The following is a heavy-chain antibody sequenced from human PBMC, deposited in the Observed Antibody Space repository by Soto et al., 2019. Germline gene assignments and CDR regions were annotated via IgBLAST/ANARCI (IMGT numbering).Heavy chain of an antibody. CDR3: ARLIAARLGYYYYGMDV. Sequence: PGESLKISCKGSGYSFTSYRISWVRQMPGKGLEWMGRIDPSDSYTNYSPSFQGHVTISADKSISTAYLQWSSLKASDTAMYYCARLIAARLGYYYYGMDVWGQGTTVTVSS. J-gene: IGHJ6*02. CDR1: GYSFTSYR. CDR2: IDPSDSYT. D-gene: IGHD6-6*01. V-gene: IGHV5-10-1*01.